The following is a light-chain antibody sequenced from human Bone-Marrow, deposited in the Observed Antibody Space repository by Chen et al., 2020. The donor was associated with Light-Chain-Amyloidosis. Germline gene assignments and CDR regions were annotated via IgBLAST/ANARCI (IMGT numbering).Light chain of an antibody. J-gene: IGLJ2*01. CDR2: RDT. CDR3: QSADSSGTYEVI. CDR1: DLPTKY. V-gene: IGLV3-25*03. Sequence: SSELTQPPSVSVSPGQTARITCSGDDLPTKYAYWYQQKPGPAPVLVIHRDTERPSGISERFSGASSGTTATWTISGVQAEDEADYHCQSADSSGTYEVIFGGGTKLTVL.